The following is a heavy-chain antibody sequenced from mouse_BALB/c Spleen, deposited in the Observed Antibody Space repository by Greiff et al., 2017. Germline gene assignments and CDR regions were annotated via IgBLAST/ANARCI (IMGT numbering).Heavy chain of an antibody. CDR1: GFSLSRYS. CDR2: IWGGGST. J-gene: IGHJ3*01. CDR3: ARNWAITTTSWFAY. V-gene: IGHV2-6-4*01. D-gene: IGHD2-4*01. Sequence: VQLVESGPGLVAPSQSLSITCTVSGFSLSRYSVHWVRQPPGKGLEWLGMIWGGGSTDYNSALKSRLSISKDNSKSQVFLKMNSLQTDDTAMYYCARNWAITTTSWFAYWGQGTLVTVSA.